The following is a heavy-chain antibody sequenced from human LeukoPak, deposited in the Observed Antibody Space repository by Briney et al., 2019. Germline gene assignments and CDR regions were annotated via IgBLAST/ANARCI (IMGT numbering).Heavy chain of an antibody. CDR3: ARTYYDYIWGSYRLDY. CDR1: GFTFSSYS. Sequence: GGSLRLSCAASGFTFSSYSMNWVRQAPGKGLEWVSYISSSSSTIYYADSVKGRFTISRDNAENSLYLQMNSLRDEDTAVYYCARTYYDYIWGSYRLDYWGQGTLVTVSS. V-gene: IGHV3-48*02. D-gene: IGHD3-16*02. CDR2: ISSSSSTI. J-gene: IGHJ4*02.